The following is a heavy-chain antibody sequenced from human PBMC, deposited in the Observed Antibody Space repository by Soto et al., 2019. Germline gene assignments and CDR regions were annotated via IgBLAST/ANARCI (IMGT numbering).Heavy chain of an antibody. V-gene: IGHV1-18*04. J-gene: IGHJ3*02. Sequence: QVQLVQSGAEVKKPGASVKVSCKASGYAFTSYGISWVRQAPGQGLEWMGWISVYNGNTNYAQKLQGRVTMTTDTSTSTAYMELRSLRSDDTAVYYCARAPTGKGTVLTRYAFDIWGQGTMVTVSS. CDR3: ARAPTGKGTVLTRYAFDI. CDR2: ISVYNGNT. CDR1: GYAFTSYG. D-gene: IGHD4-17*01.